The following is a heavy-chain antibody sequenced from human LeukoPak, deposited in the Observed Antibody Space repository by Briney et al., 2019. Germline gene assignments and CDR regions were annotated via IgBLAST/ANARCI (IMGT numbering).Heavy chain of an antibody. CDR1: SFSFSSYA. J-gene: IGHJ4*02. D-gene: IGHD3-22*01. Sequence: GGSLRLSCAASSFSFSSYAMSWVRQAPGKGLEWVSAINGGGDSTYYADSVKGRFTISRDNSKNTLYLQMNSLRAEDTAVYYCANRPSSGKDYWGQGTLVTVSS. V-gene: IGHV3-23*01. CDR2: INGGGDST. CDR3: ANRPSSGKDY.